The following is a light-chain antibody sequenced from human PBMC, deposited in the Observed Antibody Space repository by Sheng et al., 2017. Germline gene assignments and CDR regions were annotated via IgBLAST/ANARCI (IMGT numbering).Light chain of an antibody. CDR1: QTVFYSSTDRDY. CDR3: QQYNNWPLT. CDR2: WAS. J-gene: IGKJ4*01. Sequence: DIVMTQSPDSLAVSLGERATINCKSSQTVFYSSTDRDYLAWYQHKPGQPPKLLIYWASTRESGVPDRFSGSGSGTDFTLTISSLQSEDFAVYYCQQYNNWPLTFGGGTKVEIK. V-gene: IGKV4-1*01.